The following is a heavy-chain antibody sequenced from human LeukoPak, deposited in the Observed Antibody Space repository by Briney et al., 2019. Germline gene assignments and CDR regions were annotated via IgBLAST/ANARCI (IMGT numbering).Heavy chain of an antibody. CDR2: ISYHGGDK. D-gene: IGHD2-2*01. CDR3: AKGPPYCSSTSCPGAY. Sequence: GRSLRLSCAAAGFTFNNHAMHWVRQAPGKGLEWVAVISYHGGDKYYADSVKGRFTISRDNSKNTLYLQMNSLRAEDTAVYYCAKGPPYCSSTSCPGAYWGQGTLVTVSS. CDR1: GFTFNNHA. J-gene: IGHJ4*02. V-gene: IGHV3-30*04.